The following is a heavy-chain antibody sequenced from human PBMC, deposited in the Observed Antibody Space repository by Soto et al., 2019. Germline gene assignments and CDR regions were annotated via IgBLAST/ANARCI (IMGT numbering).Heavy chain of an antibody. V-gene: IGHV3-30-3*01. D-gene: IGHD3-3*01. CDR2: ISDDGSNT. J-gene: IGHJ4*02. Sequence: QVQLVESGGGVVQPGRSLRLSCAASGFTFSRDTMHWVRQAPGKGLEWVAAISDDGSNTYYADSVKGRLTISRDNYKNTLYLQMNSLTTEDTAAHYCAREVYYDFWSAFNTHPYYFEDWGQGTLVTVSS. CDR1: GFTFSRDT. CDR3: AREVYYDFWSAFNTHPYYFED.